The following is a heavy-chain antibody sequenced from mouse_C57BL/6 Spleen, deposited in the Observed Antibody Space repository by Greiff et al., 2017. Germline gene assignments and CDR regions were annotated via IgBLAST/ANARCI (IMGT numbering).Heavy chain of an antibody. CDR1: GFTFSDYG. D-gene: IGHD2-3*01. J-gene: IGHJ3*01. V-gene: IGHV5-17*01. Sequence: EVKVEESGGGLVKPGGSLKLSCAASGFTFSDYGMHWVRQAPEKGLEWVAYISSGSSTNYYADTVKGRFTISRDNAKNTLFLQMTSLRSEDTAMYYCTRADGYYAAFAYWGQGTLVTVSA. CDR3: TRADGYYAAFAY. CDR2: ISSGSSTN.